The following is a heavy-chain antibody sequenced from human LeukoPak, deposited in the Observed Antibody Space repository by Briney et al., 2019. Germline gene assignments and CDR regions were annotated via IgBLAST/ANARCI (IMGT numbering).Heavy chain of an antibody. D-gene: IGHD3-22*01. CDR3: ARDLDYYDSSGYYYGSCGY. CDR1: GYTFTGYY. J-gene: IGHJ4*02. Sequence: SVKVSCKASGYTFTGYYMHWVRQAPGQGLEWMGGIIPIFGTANYAQKFQGRITITADKSTSTAYMELSSLRSEDTAVYYCARDLDYYDSSGYYYGSCGYWGQGTLVTVSS. V-gene: IGHV1-69*06. CDR2: IIPIFGTA.